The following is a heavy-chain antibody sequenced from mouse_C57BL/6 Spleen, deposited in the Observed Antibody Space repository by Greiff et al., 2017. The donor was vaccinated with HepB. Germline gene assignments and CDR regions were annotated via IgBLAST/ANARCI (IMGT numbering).Heavy chain of an antibody. CDR2: IYPGSGST. J-gene: IGHJ2*01. V-gene: IGHV1-55*01. CDR1: GYTFTSYW. Sequence: VQLQQSGAELVKPGASVKLSCKASGYTFTSYWMHWVKQRPGRGLEWIGDIYPGSGSTNYNEKFKSKATLTVDTSSSTAYMQLSSLTSEDSAVYYCARSITTVVATRFDYWGQGTTLTVSS. CDR3: ARSITTVVATRFDY. D-gene: IGHD1-1*01.